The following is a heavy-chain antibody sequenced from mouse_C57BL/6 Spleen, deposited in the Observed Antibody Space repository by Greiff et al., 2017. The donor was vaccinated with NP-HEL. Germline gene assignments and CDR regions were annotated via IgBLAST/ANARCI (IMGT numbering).Heavy chain of an antibody. V-gene: IGHV3-1*01. CDR2: ISYSGST. Sequence: EVQLVESGPGMVKPSQSLSLTCTVTGYSITSGYDWHWIRHFPGNKLEWMGYISYSGSTNYNPSLKSRISITHDTSKNHFFLKLNSVTTEDTATYYCAREEYYYGSSRYFDVWGTGTTVTVSS. CDR1: GYSITSGYD. J-gene: IGHJ1*03. CDR3: AREEYYYGSSRYFDV. D-gene: IGHD1-1*01.